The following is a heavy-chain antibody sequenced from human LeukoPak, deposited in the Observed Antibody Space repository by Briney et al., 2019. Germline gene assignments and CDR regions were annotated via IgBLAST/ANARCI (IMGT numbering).Heavy chain of an antibody. CDR2: INHSGST. Sequence: SETLSLTCAVYGGSFSGYYWSWIRQPPGKWLEWIGEINHSGSTNYNPSLKSRVTISVDTSKNQFSLKLSSVTAADTAVYYCARHPRLEGWFDPWGQGTLVTVSS. CDR1: GGSFSGYY. CDR3: ARHPRLEGWFDP. D-gene: IGHD4-11*01. J-gene: IGHJ5*02. V-gene: IGHV4-34*01.